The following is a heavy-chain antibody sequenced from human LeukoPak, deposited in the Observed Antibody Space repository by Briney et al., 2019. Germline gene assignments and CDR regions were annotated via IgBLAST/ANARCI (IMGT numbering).Heavy chain of an antibody. V-gene: IGHV4-61*02. Sequence: SETLSLTCTVSGGSISSGSYYWSWIRQPAGKGLEWIGRIYTSGSTNYNPSLKSRVTISVDTSKNQFSLKLSSVTAADTAVYYCARAGYSYGYNLFDYWGQGTLVTVSS. D-gene: IGHD5-18*01. J-gene: IGHJ4*02. CDR3: ARAGYSYGYNLFDY. CDR2: IYTSGST. CDR1: GGSISSGSYY.